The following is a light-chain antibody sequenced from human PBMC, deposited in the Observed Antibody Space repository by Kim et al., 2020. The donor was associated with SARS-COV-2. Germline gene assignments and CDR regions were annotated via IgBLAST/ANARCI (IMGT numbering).Light chain of an antibody. Sequence: SYELTQPPSVSVSPGQTASITCSGDKLGDKYACWYQQKPGQSPVLVIYQDSKRPSGIPERFSGSNSGNTATLTISGTQAMDEAHYYCQAWDSSTWVFGTG. CDR1: KLGDKY. CDR2: QDS. J-gene: IGLJ1*01. CDR3: QAWDSSTWV. V-gene: IGLV3-1*01.